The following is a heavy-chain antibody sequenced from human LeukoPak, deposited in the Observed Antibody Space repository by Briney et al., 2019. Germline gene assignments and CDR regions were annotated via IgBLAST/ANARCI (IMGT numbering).Heavy chain of an antibody. CDR2: IYHSGLT. D-gene: IGHD1-1*01. V-gene: IGHV4-38-2*02. Sequence: SETLSLTCTVSGYFISSGYYWGWIRQPPGKGLEWIGSIYHSGLTYYNPSLKSRVTISVDTSKNHFSLNLSSVTAADTAVYYCARDASRTYFDLWGRGTLVTVSS. CDR3: ARDASRTYFDL. CDR1: GYFISSGYY. J-gene: IGHJ2*01.